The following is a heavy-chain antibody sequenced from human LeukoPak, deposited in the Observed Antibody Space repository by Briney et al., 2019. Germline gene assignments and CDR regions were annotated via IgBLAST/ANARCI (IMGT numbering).Heavy chain of an antibody. J-gene: IGHJ4*02. D-gene: IGHD2-15*01. Sequence: ASVKVSCKPSGYTFVNYGVSWVRQAPGQGLEWMGWISAVNGDANSAHKFRGRLSMTMDTSTSTVYMELRILRSDDTALYFCARDYKSSCSGATCLYFDYWGQGTLVTVSS. V-gene: IGHV1-18*01. CDR2: ISAVNGDA. CDR3: ARDYKSSCSGATCLYFDY. CDR1: GYTFVNYG.